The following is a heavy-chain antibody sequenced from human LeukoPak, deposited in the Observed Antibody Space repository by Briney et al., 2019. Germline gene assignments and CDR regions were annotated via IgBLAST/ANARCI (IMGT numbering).Heavy chain of an antibody. V-gene: IGHV3-15*04. D-gene: IGHD2-15*01. J-gene: IGHJ4*02. CDR3: SAELTCGGGSCLGY. CDR2: IEGKTDGGTT. Sequence: GGSLRLSCAASGFTFSSYSMNWVRQAPGNGLEWVGRIEGKTDGGTTDHAAPVKDRFTIPRDDSRNILNLQMNSPKTEDADVYYCSAELTCGGGSCLGYWGQGNLVTVS. CDR1: GFTFSSYS.